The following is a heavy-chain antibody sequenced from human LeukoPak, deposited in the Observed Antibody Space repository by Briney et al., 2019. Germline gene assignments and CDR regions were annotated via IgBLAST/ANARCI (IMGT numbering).Heavy chain of an antibody. CDR2: NTGNT. CDR1: GVYFSSSGCY. J-gene: IGHJ4*02. V-gene: IGHV4-39*01. D-gene: IGHD3-10*01. Sequence: SETLSLTGSVSGVYFSSSGCYWGWIRQPPGKGLEWIGSNTGNTYYNPSLKSRMTMSADTSTNQFSLEPRFVTAADTAVYYCARLGASLEWDSGSFPDYWGQGTLVTVSS. CDR3: ARLGASLEWDSGSFPDY.